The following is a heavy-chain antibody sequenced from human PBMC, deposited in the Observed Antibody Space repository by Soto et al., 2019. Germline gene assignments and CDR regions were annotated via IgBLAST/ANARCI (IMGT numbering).Heavy chain of an antibody. J-gene: IGHJ4*02. V-gene: IGHV4-31*03. CDR3: ATTMTPRPRGYSGYDLARFDY. D-gene: IGHD5-12*01. CDR2: IYYSGST. Sequence: SETLSLTCTVSGGSISSGGYYWSWIRQHPGKGLEWIGYIYYSGSTYYNPSLKSRVTISVDTSKNQFSLKLSSVTAADTAVYYCATTMTPRPRGYSGYDLARFDYWGQGTLVTVSS. CDR1: GGSISSGGYY.